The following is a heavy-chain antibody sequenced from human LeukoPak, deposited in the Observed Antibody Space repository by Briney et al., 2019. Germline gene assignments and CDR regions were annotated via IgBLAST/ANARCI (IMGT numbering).Heavy chain of an antibody. CDR1: GFTFSSYA. J-gene: IGHJ6*02. V-gene: IGHV3-30*04. D-gene: IGHD3-22*01. CDR3: ARDRDSSAAVMDV. Sequence: PGRSLRLSCAASGFTFSSYAMHWVRQAPGKGLEWVAVISYDGSNKYYVDSVKGRFTISRDNSKNTLYLQMNSLRAEDTAVYYCARDRDSSAAVMDVWGQGTTVTVSS. CDR2: ISYDGSNK.